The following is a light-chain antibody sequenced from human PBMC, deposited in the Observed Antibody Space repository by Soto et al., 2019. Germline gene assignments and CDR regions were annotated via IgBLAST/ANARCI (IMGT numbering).Light chain of an antibody. Sequence: EIVMTQSPATLSVSPGERATLSCRASQSVCSDLALYHQKPAQAPRLVIYAIFTMATGVPTRISGSGSGTEFTLTISSLQSEDFAVYYCQQYNSWPLTFGGGTKVEIK. J-gene: IGKJ4*01. CDR3: QQYNSWPLT. V-gene: IGKV3D-15*01. CDR1: QSVCSD. CDR2: AIF.